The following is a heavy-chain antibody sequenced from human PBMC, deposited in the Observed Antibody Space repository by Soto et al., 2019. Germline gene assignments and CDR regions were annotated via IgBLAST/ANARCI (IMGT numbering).Heavy chain of an antibody. CDR3: ARDKLVWKTLVYDFWSGYYLFDY. D-gene: IGHD3-3*01. Sequence: EVQLVESGGGLVQPGGSLRLSCAAYGFTFSSYSMNWVRQGPGKGLEWVSYISSSSSTIYYADSVKGRFTISRDNAKNSLYLQMNRLKDEDTAVYYFARDKLVWKTLVYDFWSGYYLFDYWGQGTLVTVSS. J-gene: IGHJ4*02. V-gene: IGHV3-48*02. CDR1: GFTFSSYS. CDR2: ISSSSSTI.